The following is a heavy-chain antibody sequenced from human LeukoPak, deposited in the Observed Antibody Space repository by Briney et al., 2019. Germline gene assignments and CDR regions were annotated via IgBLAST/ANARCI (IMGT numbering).Heavy chain of an antibody. J-gene: IGHJ6*03. CDR2: IFTSGST. D-gene: IGHD4-11*01. CDR3: ARIMEDYDYSKSKYYYYMDV. CDR1: GGSISSYY. V-gene: IGHV4-4*07. Sequence: SETLSLTCTVSGGSISSYYWSWIRQPAGKGLGWIGRIFTSGSTNYNPSLKSRVTMSVDTSKNQFSLKLSSVTAADTAVYYCARIMEDYDYSKSKYYYYMDVWGKGTTVTVSS.